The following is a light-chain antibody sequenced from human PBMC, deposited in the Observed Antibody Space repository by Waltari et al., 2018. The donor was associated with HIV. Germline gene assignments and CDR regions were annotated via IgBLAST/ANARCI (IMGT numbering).Light chain of an antibody. V-gene: IGKV1-5*03. J-gene: IGKJ1*01. CDR1: QSISNW. CDR2: RAS. CDR3: QQYSAFPWT. Sequence: DIQMTQSLSTLSASMGDRVSITCRASQSISNWLAWYQQKPGQAPKLLSYRASTLESGVPSRFSGSGSGTEFTLTINNLQPDDFATYYCQQYSAFPWTFGQGAKVEIK.